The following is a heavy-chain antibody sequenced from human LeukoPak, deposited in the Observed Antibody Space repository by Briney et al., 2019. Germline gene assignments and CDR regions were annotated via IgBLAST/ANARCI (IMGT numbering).Heavy chain of an antibody. CDR2: ISYDGSNK. J-gene: IGHJ4*02. D-gene: IGHD5-12*01. CDR1: GFTFSSYA. Sequence: PGGSLRLSCAASGFTFSSYAMHWVRQAPGKGLEWVAVISYDGSNKYYADSVKGRFTISRDNSKNTLYLQMNSLRAEDTAVYYCARAFQVATFNYWGQGTLVTVSS. CDR3: ARAFQVATFNY. V-gene: IGHV3-30*04.